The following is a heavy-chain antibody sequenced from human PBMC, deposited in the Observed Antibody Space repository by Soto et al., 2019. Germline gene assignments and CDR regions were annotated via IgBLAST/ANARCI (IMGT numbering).Heavy chain of an antibody. CDR1: GFSLNTGGEG. D-gene: IGHD5-12*01. Sequence: QITLKESGPTLVKPTQTLTLTCTFSGFSLNTGGEGVGWIRQPPGKALEWLALIYWDDNKRYSPSLKNRLTITKDTSKNQVVLTMTNMHPVDTATYYCAHRRISWLHFVGGYDYWGQGALVTVSS. V-gene: IGHV2-5*02. J-gene: IGHJ4*02. CDR2: IYWDDNK. CDR3: AHRRISWLHFVGGYDY.